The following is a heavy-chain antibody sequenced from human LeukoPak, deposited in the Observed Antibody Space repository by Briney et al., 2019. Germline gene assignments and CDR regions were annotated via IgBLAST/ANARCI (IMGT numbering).Heavy chain of an antibody. CDR2: IYHSGST. D-gene: IGHD5-12*01. CDR1: GGSISSSNW. Sequence: PSETLSLTCAVSGGSISSSNWWSWVRQPPGKGLEWIGEIYHSGSTNYNPSLKSRVTISVDKSKNQFSLKLSSVTAADTAVYYCARGFGGQVATTFDYWGQGTLVTVSS. CDR3: ARGFGGQVATTFDY. J-gene: IGHJ4*02. V-gene: IGHV4-4*02.